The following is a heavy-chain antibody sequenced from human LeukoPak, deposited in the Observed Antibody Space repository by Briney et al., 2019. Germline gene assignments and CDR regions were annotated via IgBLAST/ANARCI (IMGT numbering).Heavy chain of an antibody. Sequence: GASVKVSCKASGYTFTSYAMHWVRQAPGQRLEWMGWINAGNGNTKYSQKFQGRVTITRDTSASTAYMELSSLRSGDTAVYYCAREGFNWNFYYFDYWGQGTLVTVSS. J-gene: IGHJ4*02. CDR1: GYTFTSYA. CDR2: INAGNGNT. CDR3: AREGFNWNFYYFDY. V-gene: IGHV1-3*01. D-gene: IGHD1-7*01.